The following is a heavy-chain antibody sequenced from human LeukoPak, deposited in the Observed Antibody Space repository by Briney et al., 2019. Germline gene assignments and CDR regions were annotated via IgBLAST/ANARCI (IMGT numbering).Heavy chain of an antibody. Sequence: KPSETLSITCTVSGGSISSYYWSWIRQPPGKGLEWIGYIYYSGSTNYNPSLKSRVTISVDTSKNQFSLKLSSVTAADTAVYYCARGGLWFGELSNWFDPWGQGTLVTVSS. J-gene: IGHJ5*02. CDR1: GGSISSYY. CDR2: IYYSGST. V-gene: IGHV4-59*01. CDR3: ARGGLWFGELSNWFDP. D-gene: IGHD3-10*01.